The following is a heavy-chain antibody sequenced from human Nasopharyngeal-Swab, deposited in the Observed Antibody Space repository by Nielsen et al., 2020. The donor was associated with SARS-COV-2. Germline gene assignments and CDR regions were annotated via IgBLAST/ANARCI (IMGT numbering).Heavy chain of an antibody. J-gene: IGHJ6*03. Sequence: SETLSLTCAVYGGSFSGYYWSWIRQPPGKGLEWIGEINHSGSTNHNPSLKSRVTISVDTSKNQFSLKLSSVTATDTAVYYCARKFYYYYYYMDVWGKGTTVTVSS. CDR2: INHSGST. V-gene: IGHV4-34*01. CDR1: GGSFSGYY. CDR3: ARKFYYYYYYMDV.